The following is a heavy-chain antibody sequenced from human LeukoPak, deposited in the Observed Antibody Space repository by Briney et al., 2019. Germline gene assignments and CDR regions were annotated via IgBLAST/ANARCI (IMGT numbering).Heavy chain of an antibody. J-gene: IGHJ3*02. CDR1: GFTFSSYG. V-gene: IGHV3-48*04. CDR2: ISSSSSTI. CDR3: VRGHVAVAAHDDAFDI. Sequence: GGSLRLSCAASGFTFSSYGMTWVRQAPGKGLEWVSYISSSSSTIYYADSVKGRFTISRDNAKNSLYLQMNSLRAEDTAVYYCVRGHVAVAAHDDAFDIWGQGTMVTVSS. D-gene: IGHD6-19*01.